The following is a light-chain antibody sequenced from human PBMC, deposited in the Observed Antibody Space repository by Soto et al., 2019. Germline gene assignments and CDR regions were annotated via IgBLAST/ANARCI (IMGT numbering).Light chain of an antibody. CDR3: QQYNSSPWT. Sequence: DIQMTQSPSTLSASVGDRVTVTCRASRSISSWVAWYQQKPGKAPKLLIYKASALESGVPSRFSCSGSGTEFTLTISSLQPDDFATYYCQQYNSSPWTFGQGTKVEVK. V-gene: IGKV1-5*03. CDR1: RSISSW. J-gene: IGKJ1*01. CDR2: KAS.